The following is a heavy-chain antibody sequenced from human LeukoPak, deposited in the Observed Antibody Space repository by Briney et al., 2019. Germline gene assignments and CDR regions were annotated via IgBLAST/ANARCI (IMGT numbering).Heavy chain of an antibody. CDR2: IYYSGST. J-gene: IGHJ4*02. CDR3: ARVSMGYDSSGYWTLIDY. CDR1: GGSISSHY. V-gene: IGHV4-59*11. D-gene: IGHD3-22*01. Sequence: SETLSLTCTVSGGSISSHYWSWIRQPPGKGLEWIGYIYYSGSTNYNPSLKSRVTISVDTSKNQFSLKLSSVTAADTAVYYCARVSMGYDSSGYWTLIDYWGQGTLVTVSS.